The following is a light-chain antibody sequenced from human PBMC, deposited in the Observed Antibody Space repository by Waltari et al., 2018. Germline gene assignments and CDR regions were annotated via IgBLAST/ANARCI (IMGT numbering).Light chain of an antibody. J-gene: IGLJ3*02. Sequence: QSTLTQPPSASGTPGQRGTIPCSGRSSTIGSNYVYWSQQFPGTAPKVLIYRNNQRPSGVPDRFSGARSGSSASLIIGGLRSEDEADYYCAAWDDSLSGWVFGGGTKVTVL. CDR3: AAWDDSLSGWV. CDR1: SSTIGSNY. CDR2: RNN. V-gene: IGLV1-47*01.